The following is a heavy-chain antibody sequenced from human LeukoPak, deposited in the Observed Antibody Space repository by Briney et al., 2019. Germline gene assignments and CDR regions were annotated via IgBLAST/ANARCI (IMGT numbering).Heavy chain of an antibody. V-gene: IGHV1-69*13. CDR3: ARQGFGDGYLNGY. Sequence: ASVKVSCKASGGTFSSYAISWVRQAPGQGLEWMGGIIPIFGTANYAQKFQGRVTITADESTSTAYMELSSLRSEDTAVYYCARQGFGDGYLNGYWGQGTLVTVSS. D-gene: IGHD5-24*01. CDR1: GGTFSSYA. J-gene: IGHJ4*02. CDR2: IIPIFGTA.